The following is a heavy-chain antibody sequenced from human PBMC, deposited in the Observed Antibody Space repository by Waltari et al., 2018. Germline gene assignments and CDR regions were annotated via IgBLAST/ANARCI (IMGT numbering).Heavy chain of an antibody. D-gene: IGHD6-13*01. Sequence: QVQLVESGGGVVQPGRSLRLSCAASGFTFSSYAMHWVRQAPGKGLEWLVVISNDGSNKYYADSVKGRFTIPRDNSKSPLYLQMNSLGAEDTAVYYWARDDVRQLVRGLFDYWGQGTLVTVSS. CDR1: GFTFSSYA. J-gene: IGHJ4*02. CDR3: ARDDVRQLVRGLFDY. V-gene: IGHV3-30*14. CDR2: ISNDGSNK.